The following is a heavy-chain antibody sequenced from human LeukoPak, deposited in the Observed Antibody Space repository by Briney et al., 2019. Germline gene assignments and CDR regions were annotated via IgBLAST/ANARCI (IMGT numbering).Heavy chain of an antibody. CDR1: GFTFDDYA. CDR2: ISWNSGSI. D-gene: IGHD4-17*01. Sequence: GGSLRLSCAASGFTFDDYAMHWVRQAPGKGLEWVSGISWNSGSIGYADSVKGRFTISRDNAKNSLYLQMNSLRAEDTALYYCAKDKGYADHHYGYYYGMDVWGQGTTVTVSS. V-gene: IGHV3-9*01. J-gene: IGHJ6*02. CDR3: AKDKGYADHHYGYYYGMDV.